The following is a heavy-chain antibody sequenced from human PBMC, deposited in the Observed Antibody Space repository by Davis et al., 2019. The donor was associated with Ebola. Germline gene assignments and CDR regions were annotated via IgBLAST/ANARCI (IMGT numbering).Heavy chain of an antibody. J-gene: IGHJ4*02. V-gene: IGHV1-46*01. D-gene: IGHD1-1*01. CDR3: ARAQFPTTSDH. CDR2: INPSGGST. Sequence: ASVKVSCKASGYTFTSYYMHWVRQAPGQGLEWMGIINPSGGSTSYAQKFQGRVTMTRDTSISTAYMELSRLTSDDTAVYYCARAQFPTTSDHWGQGTLVTVSS. CDR1: GYTFTSYY.